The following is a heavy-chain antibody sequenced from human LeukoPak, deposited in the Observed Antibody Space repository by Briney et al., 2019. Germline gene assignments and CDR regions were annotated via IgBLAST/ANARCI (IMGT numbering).Heavy chain of an antibody. Sequence: GASVKVSCKASGYTFTSYDINWVRQATGQGPEWMGWMNPNSGNTGYAQKFQGRVTITRNTSISTAYMELSSLRSEDTAVYYCARGVRLRFLEWLPDYYYMDVWGKGTTVTVSS. CDR2: MNPNSGNT. V-gene: IGHV1-8*03. D-gene: IGHD3-3*01. CDR3: ARGVRLRFLEWLPDYYYMDV. CDR1: GYTFTSYD. J-gene: IGHJ6*03.